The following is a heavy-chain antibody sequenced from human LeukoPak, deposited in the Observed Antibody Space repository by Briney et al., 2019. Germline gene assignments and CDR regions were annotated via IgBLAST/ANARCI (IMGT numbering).Heavy chain of an antibody. Sequence: GGSLRLSCAASGFTFADYAMHWVRQAPGKGLEWVSGISWISGSIGYADSVKGRFTITRDNAKNSQYLVMNSLRAEDPGLYYCAKDRGYCSGGSCYHHAFDIWGQGTMVTVSS. V-gene: IGHV3-9*01. CDR2: ISWISGSI. CDR1: GFTFADYA. J-gene: IGHJ3*02. D-gene: IGHD2-15*01. CDR3: AKDRGYCSGGSCYHHAFDI.